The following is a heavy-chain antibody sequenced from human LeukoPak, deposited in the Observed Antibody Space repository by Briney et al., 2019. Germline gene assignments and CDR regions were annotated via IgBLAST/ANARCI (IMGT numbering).Heavy chain of an antibody. CDR1: GFIFSNYG. CDR3: AKDLSQIVVVTARLGFDAFDI. CDR2: ISGSAGST. D-gene: IGHD2-21*02. J-gene: IGHJ3*02. V-gene: IGHV3-23*01. Sequence: GGSLRLSCAASGFIFSNYGMSWVRQAPGKGLEWVSVISGSAGSTYYADSVKGRFTISRDNSKTTVYLQMNSLRAQDTAVYYCAKDLSQIVVVTARLGFDAFDIWGQGTMVTVSS.